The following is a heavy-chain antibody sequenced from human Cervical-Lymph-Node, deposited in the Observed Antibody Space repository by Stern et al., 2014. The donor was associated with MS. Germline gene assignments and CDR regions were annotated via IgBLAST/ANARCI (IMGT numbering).Heavy chain of an antibody. V-gene: IGHV5-51*03. D-gene: IGHD1-1*01. CDR3: ARRGHGYMGIDY. Sequence: VQLVQSGAEVRKPGESLRISCEVSGYRFTNNWIGWVRQAHGKGLEWMGIIYPGHYKPNTRPAMQGRVTILVDKSSSITYLHWSRLKASTTAIYYCARRGHGYMGIDYWGQGTLVTVSS. J-gene: IGHJ4*02. CDR2: IYPGHYKP. CDR1: GYRFTNNW.